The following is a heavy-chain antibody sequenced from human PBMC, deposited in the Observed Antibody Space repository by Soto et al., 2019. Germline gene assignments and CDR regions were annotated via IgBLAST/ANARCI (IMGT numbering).Heavy chain of an antibody. CDR2: MHAHSGNT. D-gene: IGHD2-8*01. V-gene: IGHV1-8*01. CDR1: GNTFTNLN. Sequence: QVQLVQSGAEVKKPGASVKVSCKASGNTFTNLNLNWVRQAPGHGLEWMGWMHAHSGNTGHAQKFQGRFSMTRHTSISTAYLELCSLSPGDTAVYYCARDINGQGFTSWGQGTLVIVS. J-gene: IGHJ5*02. CDR3: ARDINGQGFTS.